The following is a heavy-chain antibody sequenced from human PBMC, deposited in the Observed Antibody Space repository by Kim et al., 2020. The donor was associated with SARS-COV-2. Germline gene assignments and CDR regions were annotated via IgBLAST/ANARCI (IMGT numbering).Heavy chain of an antibody. V-gene: IGHV7-4-1*02. J-gene: IGHJ5*02. CDR2: INTNTGNP. Sequence: VSVKVSCKASGYTFTSYAMNWVLQAPGQGLEWMGWINTNTGNPTYAQGFTGRFVFSLDTSVSTAYLQISSLKAEDTAVYYCARVSVLLWFGHEYTWFDPWGQGTLVTVSS. CDR1: GYTFTSYA. CDR3: ARVSVLLWFGHEYTWFDP. D-gene: IGHD3-10*01.